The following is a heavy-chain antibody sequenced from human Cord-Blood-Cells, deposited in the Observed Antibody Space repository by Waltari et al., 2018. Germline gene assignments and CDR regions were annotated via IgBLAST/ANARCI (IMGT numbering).Heavy chain of an antibody. Sequence: QVQLQQWGAGLLKPSETLSLTCAVYGGSFSGYYWSWIRQPPGKGLEWIGEINHSGSTNYNPSLKSRVTISVDTSKNQFSLKLSSVTAADTAVYYCAREPPIDYWGQGTLVTVSS. V-gene: IGHV4-34*01. J-gene: IGHJ4*02. CDR3: AREPPIDY. CDR1: GGSFSGYY. CDR2: INHSGST.